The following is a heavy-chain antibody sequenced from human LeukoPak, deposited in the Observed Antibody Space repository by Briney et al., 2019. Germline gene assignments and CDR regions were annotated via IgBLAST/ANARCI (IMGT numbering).Heavy chain of an antibody. CDR2: IYYSGST. J-gene: IGHJ5*02. D-gene: IGHD2-2*01. CDR1: GGSISSSSYY. V-gene: IGHV4-39*01. CDR3: ARHEGSIVVVPAARTYVSRFNNWFDP. Sequence: PSETLSLTCTVSGGSISSSSYYWGWIRQPPGKGLQCIESIYYSGSTYYNPSLKSRVTISVDTSKNQFSLKLSSVTAADTAVYYCARHEGSIVVVPAARTYVSRFNNWFDPWGQGTLVTVSS.